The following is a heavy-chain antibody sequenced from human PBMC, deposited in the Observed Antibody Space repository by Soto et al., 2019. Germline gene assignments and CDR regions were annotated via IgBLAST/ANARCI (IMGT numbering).Heavy chain of an antibody. J-gene: IGHJ5*02. CDR2: IKQDGSEK. CDR1: EFTFSSYW. Sequence: VQLVESGGGLVQPGGSLRLSCAASEFTFSSYWMSWVRQAPGKGLEWVANIKQDGSEKYHADSVKGRFTISRDNAKNSLYLQMNSLRVEDTAMYYCARDPGYCSSGSCRWFDPWGQGTLVTVSS. V-gene: IGHV3-7*03. D-gene: IGHD2-15*01. CDR3: ARDPGYCSSGSCRWFDP.